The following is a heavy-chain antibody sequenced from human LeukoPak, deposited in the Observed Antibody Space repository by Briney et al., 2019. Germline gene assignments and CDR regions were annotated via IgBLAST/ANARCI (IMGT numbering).Heavy chain of an antibody. D-gene: IGHD1-7*01. J-gene: IGHJ4*02. CDR1: GFTFSDYY. CDR3: ARDRLIRITGTTGY. CDR2: ISSSSTI. V-gene: IGHV3-69-1*01. Sequence: PGGSLSLSFAASGFTFSDYYMNWVPQAPGKGLEWVSSISSSSTIYYADSVKGRFTISRDNAKNSLYLQMNSLRAEDTAVYYCARDRLIRITGTTGYWGQGTLVTVSS.